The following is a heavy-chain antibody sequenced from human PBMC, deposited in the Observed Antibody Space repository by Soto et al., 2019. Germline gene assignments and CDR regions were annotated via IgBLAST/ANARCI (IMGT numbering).Heavy chain of an antibody. CDR2: INHSGST. D-gene: IGHD3-9*01. V-gene: IGHV4-34*01. CDR3: ARGPLRYFDWFPHYYGMDV. Sequence: SETLSLTCAVYGGSFSGYYWSWIRQPPGKGLEWIGEINHSGSTNYNPSLKSRVTISVDTSKNQFSLKLSSVTAADTAVYYRARGPLRYFDWFPHYYGMDVWGQGTTVTVSS. J-gene: IGHJ6*02. CDR1: GGSFSGYY.